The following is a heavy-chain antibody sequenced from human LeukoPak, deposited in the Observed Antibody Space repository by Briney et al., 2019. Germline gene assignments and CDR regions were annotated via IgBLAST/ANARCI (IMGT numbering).Heavy chain of an antibody. CDR1: GFTFSSYA. V-gene: IGHV3-23*01. D-gene: IGHD3-22*01. CDR3: AKSDYYDSSGYYYGSDY. J-gene: IGHJ4*02. Sequence: GSLSLSCAASGFTFSSYAMTWGRRAPGKGLEWVSGIIGSGGSTYYSDSVKGRFTISRDNSKNTLYVQMNSLRAEDTAVYYCAKSDYYDSSGYYYGSDYWGQGTLVTVSS. CDR2: IIGSGGST.